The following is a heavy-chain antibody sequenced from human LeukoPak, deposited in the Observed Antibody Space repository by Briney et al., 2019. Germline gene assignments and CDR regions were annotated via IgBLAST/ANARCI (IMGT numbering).Heavy chain of an antibody. Sequence: GGSLRLSCAASGFTFNLYSMNWVRQAPGKGPEWVSYITSTGTTKYYADSVKGRFTISRDNSKNTLYLQMNSLRAEDTAVYYCAKEGRNYDPGYWGQGTLVTVSS. CDR1: GFTFNLYS. CDR2: ITSTGTTK. J-gene: IGHJ4*02. CDR3: AKEGRNYDPGY. V-gene: IGHV3-48*01. D-gene: IGHD3-3*01.